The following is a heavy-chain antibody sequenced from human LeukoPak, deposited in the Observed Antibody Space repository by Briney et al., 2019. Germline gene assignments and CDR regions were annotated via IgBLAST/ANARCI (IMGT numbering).Heavy chain of an antibody. J-gene: IGHJ4*02. CDR2: IASDGSST. CDR1: GFTFSSYW. Sequence: GGSLRLSCAASGFTFSSYWMNWVRQAPGKGLVWVSRIASDGSSTTYADSVKGRFSISRDNAKNTLYLQMNSLRVADTAVYYCARGRPHGNDYWGQGTLVTVSS. CDR3: ARGRPHGNDY. D-gene: IGHD4-23*01. V-gene: IGHV3-74*01.